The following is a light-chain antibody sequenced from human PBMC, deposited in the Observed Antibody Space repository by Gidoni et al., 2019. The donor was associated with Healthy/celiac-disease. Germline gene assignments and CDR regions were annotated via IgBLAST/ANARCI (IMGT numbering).Light chain of an antibody. CDR2: DAS. J-gene: IGKJ4*01. Sequence: EIVLTQSPAPLSFSPGERATLSCGASQSVSSSYLAWYQQKPGLAPRLLIYDASSRATGIPDRFSGSGSGTDFTLTISRLEPEDFAVYYCQQYGALTFGGGTKVGIK. CDR1: QSVSSSY. CDR3: QQYGALT. V-gene: IGKV3D-20*01.